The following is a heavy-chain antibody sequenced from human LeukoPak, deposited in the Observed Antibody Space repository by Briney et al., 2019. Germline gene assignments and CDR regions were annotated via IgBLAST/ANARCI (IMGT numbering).Heavy chain of an antibody. V-gene: IGHV6-1*01. Sequence: SQTLSLTCAISGDSVSSNSAAWNWIRQSPSRGLECLGRTYYRSKWYNDYAVSVKSRITINPDTSKNQFSLQLNSVTPEDTAVYYCARAGYYYDSSGYTFDYWGQGTLVTVSS. CDR3: ARAGYYYDSSGYTFDY. D-gene: IGHD3-22*01. J-gene: IGHJ4*02. CDR2: TYYRSKWYN. CDR1: GDSVSSNSAA.